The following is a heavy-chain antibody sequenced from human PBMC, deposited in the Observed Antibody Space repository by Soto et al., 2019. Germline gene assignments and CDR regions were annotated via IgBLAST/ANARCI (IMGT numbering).Heavy chain of an antibody. CDR3: AREPPLYNWGFLGSYGMDV. J-gene: IGHJ6*02. V-gene: IGHV1-2*02. CDR1: GYTVTDYY. D-gene: IGHD1-20*01. Sequence: GASVKVSCKASGYTVTDYYMNWVRQAPGQGLEWMGWINPKSGGTNYAQKFQGRVTMTRDTSIGIVYMELSRLRSDDAAVYYCAREPPLYNWGFLGSYGMDVWGQGTKVTVSS. CDR2: INPKSGGT.